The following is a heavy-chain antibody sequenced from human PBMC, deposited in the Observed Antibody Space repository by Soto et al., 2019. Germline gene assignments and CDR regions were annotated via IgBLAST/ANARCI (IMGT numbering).Heavy chain of an antibody. CDR2: VSLDSDSI. V-gene: IGHV3-48*02. CDR1: GSDFSTYS. Sequence: PGGSLRLSCRASGSDFSTYSMNWVRQAPGQGLEWIAYVSLDSDSIQYADSVKGRFTISRDDAENSLYLQMDSLRDEETAPYYCARLYYDYVWGQGTTVTVSS. D-gene: IGHD3-3*01. CDR3: ARLYYDYV. J-gene: IGHJ6*02.